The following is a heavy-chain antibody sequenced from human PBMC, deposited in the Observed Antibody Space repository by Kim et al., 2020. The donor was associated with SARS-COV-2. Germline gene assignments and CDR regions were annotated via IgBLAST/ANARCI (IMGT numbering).Heavy chain of an antibody. CDR3: AKASLGYCRSNSCYEYYFDY. CDR1: GFTFSSYA. Sequence: GGSLRLSCAASGFTFSSYAMSWVRQAPGKGLEWVSAISGSGGSTYYADSVKGRFTISRDNSKNTLYLQMNSLRAEDTAVYYCAKASLGYCRSNSCYEYYFDYWGQGTLVTVSS. V-gene: IGHV3-23*01. D-gene: IGHD2-2*01. CDR2: ISGSGGST. J-gene: IGHJ4*02.